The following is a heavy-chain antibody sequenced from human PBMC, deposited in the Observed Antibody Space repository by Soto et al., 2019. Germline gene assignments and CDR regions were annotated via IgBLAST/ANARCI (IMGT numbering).Heavy chain of an antibody. CDR2: LDGDGGT. V-gene: IGHV4-30-4*08. CDR1: GGPINSPHYY. D-gene: IGHD6-13*01. Sequence: SETLSLTCNFSGGPINSPHYYWAWIRQARGKGLEGIGYLDGDGGTQYNPPLGTPMSMSLDTSKRHFSLKMRSVTGADTAVYYCARGISKYCRWYEKHNWFDDWGQGALVTVSS. J-gene: IGHJ5*02. CDR3: ARGISKYCRWYEKHNWFDD.